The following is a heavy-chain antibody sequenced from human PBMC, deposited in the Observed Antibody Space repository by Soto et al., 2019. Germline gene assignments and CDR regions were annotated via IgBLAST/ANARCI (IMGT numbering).Heavy chain of an antibody. CDR1: GGSVSSTSYY. D-gene: IGHD3-9*01. CDR2: IYYSGSI. Sequence: SETLSLTCTVSGGSVSSTSYYWGWIRQPPGKGLEWIASIYYSGSISYNPSLKSRIIISIDTSKNQFSLKLTSVTAADTAVYYCARHNDISTAYPYSHHWGQGTLVTVSS. V-gene: IGHV4-39*01. CDR3: ARHNDISTAYPYSHH. J-gene: IGHJ1*01.